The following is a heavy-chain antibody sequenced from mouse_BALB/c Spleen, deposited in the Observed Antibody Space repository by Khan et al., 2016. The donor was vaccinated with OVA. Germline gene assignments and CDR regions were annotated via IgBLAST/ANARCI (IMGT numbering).Heavy chain of an antibody. CDR2: ISPGSGDT. V-gene: IGHV1-77*01. CDR1: GYTFTDFY. J-gene: IGHJ3*01. D-gene: IGHD1-2*01. CDR3: ARSKYFGYTFAY. Sequence: VQLQESGTELARPGASVNLSCKASGYTFTDFYINWVKQRSGQGLEWIGEISPGSGDTYYNEKFKGKATLTADKSSSTAYMQLSSLTSESSSVYFCARSKYFGYTFAYWGQGTLVTVSA.